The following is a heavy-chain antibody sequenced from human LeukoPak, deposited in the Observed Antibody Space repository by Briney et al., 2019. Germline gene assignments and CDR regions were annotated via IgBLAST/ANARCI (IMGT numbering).Heavy chain of an antibody. V-gene: IGHV1-69*04. D-gene: IGHD3-3*01. Sequence: ASVTISFKASGGTFSSYAISWVRQAPAQGLEWMGRSIPFLGVTNYAQKFHGSVAITADKSTSKPFMELSSLGSEDTTVFYCARVRLAYYHLWIGYYFFDYGGQGTLVTVSS. CDR3: ARVRLAYYHLWIGYYFFDY. CDR1: GGTFSSYA. CDR2: SIPFLGVT. J-gene: IGHJ4*02.